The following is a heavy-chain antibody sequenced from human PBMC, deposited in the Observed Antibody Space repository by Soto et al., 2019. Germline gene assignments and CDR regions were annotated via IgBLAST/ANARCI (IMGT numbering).Heavy chain of an antibody. CDR2: IIPIFGTA. CDR1: GGTFSSYA. D-gene: IGHD2-2*02. V-gene: IGHV1-69*13. Sequence: ASVKVSCKASGGTFSSYAISWVRQAPGQGLEWMGGIIPIFGTANYAQKFQGRVTITADESTSTAYMELSSLRSEDTAVYYCARDAYCSSTSCYRRMDVWGQGTTVTSP. CDR3: ARDAYCSSTSCYRRMDV. J-gene: IGHJ6*02.